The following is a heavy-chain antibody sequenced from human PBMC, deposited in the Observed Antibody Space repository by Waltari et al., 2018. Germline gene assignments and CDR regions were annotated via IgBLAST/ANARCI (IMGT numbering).Heavy chain of an antibody. CDR3: ARDPGHSSGYYPHNWFDP. J-gene: IGHJ5*02. CDR1: GGTISSYY. D-gene: IGHD3-22*01. CDR2: IYYSGST. V-gene: IGHV4-59*01. Sequence: QVQLQESGPGLVKPSETMPLTCTVSGGTISSYYWSWIRQPPGKGLEWIGYIYYSGSTNYNPSLKSRGTISVDTSKNQFSLKLSSVTAADTAVYYCARDPGHSSGYYPHNWFDPWGQGTLVTVSS.